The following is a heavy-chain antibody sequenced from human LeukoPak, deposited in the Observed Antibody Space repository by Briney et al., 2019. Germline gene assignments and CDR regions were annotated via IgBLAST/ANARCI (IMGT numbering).Heavy chain of an antibody. CDR1: GYTFTGYY. D-gene: IGHD3-22*01. CDR2: INPNSGGT. Sequence: ASVKVSCKASGYTFTGYYMHWVRQAPGQGREWMGWINPNSGGTNYAQKFQGRVTMPRDTSISTAYMELSRLRSDDTAVYYCARGKYYYDRSGYYYPFDYWGQGTLVTVSS. V-gene: IGHV1-2*02. J-gene: IGHJ4*02. CDR3: ARGKYYYDRSGYYYPFDY.